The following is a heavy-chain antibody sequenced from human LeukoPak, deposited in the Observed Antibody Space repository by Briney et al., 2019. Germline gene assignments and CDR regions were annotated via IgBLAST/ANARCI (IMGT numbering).Heavy chain of an antibody. V-gene: IGHV4-31*03. D-gene: IGHD4-17*01. J-gene: IGHJ4*02. CDR3: ARLYYGDYVPSGYFDY. CDR1: GGSISSGTYY. CDR2: IYYSGSI. Sequence: SETLSLTCTVSGGSISSGTYYWSWIRQHPGKGPEWIGFIYYSGSIYYSPSLKSRITISVDTSKNQFSMRLSSVTAADTAVYYCARLYYGDYVPSGYFDYWGQGTLVTVSS.